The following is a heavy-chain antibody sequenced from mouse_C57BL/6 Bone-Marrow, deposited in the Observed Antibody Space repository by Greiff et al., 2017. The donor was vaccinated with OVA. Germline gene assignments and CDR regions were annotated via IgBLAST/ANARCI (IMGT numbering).Heavy chain of an antibody. CDR3: AKRGPYYYGDY. CDR1: GYTFTSYW. J-gene: IGHJ2*01. D-gene: IGHD1-1*01. Sequence: QVQLQQPGAELVKPGASVKLSCKASGYTFTSYWMQWVKQRPGQGLEWIGEIDPSDSYTNYNQKFKCKATLTVDTSSSTAYMQLSSLTSEDSAVYYCAKRGPYYYGDYWGQGTTLTVSS. V-gene: IGHV1-50*01. CDR2: IDPSDSYT.